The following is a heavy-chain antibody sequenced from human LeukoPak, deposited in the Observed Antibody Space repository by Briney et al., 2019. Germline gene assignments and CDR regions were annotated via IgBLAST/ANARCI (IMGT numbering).Heavy chain of an antibody. CDR1: GFSLSTSGVG. CDR3: AHAPTRHWKGGVDH. CDR2: IYWDDDK. V-gene: IGHV2-5*02. D-gene: IGHD2-8*02. Sequence: SGPTLVYPTQPLTLTCTFSGFSLSTSGVGVGWIRQPPGKALEWLALIYWDDDKRYSPSLKSRLTITKDTSKNQVVLTMTNMDPVDTATYYCAHAPTRHWKGGVDHWGQGTLVTVSS. J-gene: IGHJ4*02.